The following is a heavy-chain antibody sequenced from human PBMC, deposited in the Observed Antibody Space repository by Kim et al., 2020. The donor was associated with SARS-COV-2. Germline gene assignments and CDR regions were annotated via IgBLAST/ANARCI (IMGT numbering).Heavy chain of an antibody. CDR2: INHSGST. D-gene: IGHD4-17*01. CDR3: ARGSVTPPPVTTLSPFDL. V-gene: IGHV4-34*01. J-gene: IGHJ2*01. Sequence: SETLSLTCAVYGGSFSGYYWSWIRQPPGKGLEWIGEINHSGSTNYNPSLKSRVTISVDTSKNQFSLKLSSVTAADTAVYYCARGSVTPPPVTTLSPFDLWGRGTLVTVSS. CDR1: GGSFSGYY.